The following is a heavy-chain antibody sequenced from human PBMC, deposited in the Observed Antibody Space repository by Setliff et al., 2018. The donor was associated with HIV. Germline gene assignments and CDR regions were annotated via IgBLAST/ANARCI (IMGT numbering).Heavy chain of an antibody. CDR2: IYTSGST. J-gene: IGHJ4*02. V-gene: IGHV4-4*08. D-gene: IGHD2-15*01. CDR3: ARAKGYCNDDGCFSNFDY. Sequence: SLTCTVSGGSISSYYWSWIRQPPGKGLEWIGYIYTSGSTNYNPSLKSRVTISVDTSKNQFSLKLSSVTAADTAVYYCARAKGYCNDDGCFSNFDYWGQGTLVTVSS. CDR1: GGSISSYY.